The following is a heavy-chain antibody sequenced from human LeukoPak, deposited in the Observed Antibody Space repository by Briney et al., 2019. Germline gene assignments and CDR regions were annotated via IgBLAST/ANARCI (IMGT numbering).Heavy chain of an antibody. D-gene: IGHD1-26*01. CDR3: AREDPTYSGSYRRQTTDAFDI. CDR1: GGTFSSYA. CDR2: IIPIFGTA. J-gene: IGHJ3*02. V-gene: IGHV1-69*06. Sequence: SVKVSCKASGGTFSSYAISWVRQAPGQGLEWMGGIIPIFGTANYAQKFQGRVTITADKSTSTAYMELSSLRSEDTAVYYCAREDPTYSGSYRRQTTDAFDIWGQGTMVTVSS.